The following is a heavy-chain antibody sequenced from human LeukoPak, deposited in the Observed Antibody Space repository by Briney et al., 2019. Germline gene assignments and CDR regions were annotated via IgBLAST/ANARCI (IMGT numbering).Heavy chain of an antibody. J-gene: IGHJ4*02. CDR2: IYYSGST. V-gene: IGHV4-59*01. Sequence: KPSETLSLTCTVSGDSISSYYWSWIRQPPGKGLEWIGYIYYSGSTNYNPSLKSRVTIPVDTSKNQFSLKVSSVTAADTAMYYCARLVYCSGGTCYWIFDYWGQGTLVTVSS. CDR3: ARLVYCSGGTCYWIFDY. D-gene: IGHD2-15*01. CDR1: GDSISSYY.